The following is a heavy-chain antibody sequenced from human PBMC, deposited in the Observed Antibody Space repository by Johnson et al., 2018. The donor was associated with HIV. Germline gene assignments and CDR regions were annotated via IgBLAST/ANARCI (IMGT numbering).Heavy chain of an antibody. CDR2: ISYDGSNK. Sequence: VQLVESGGGVVQPGRSLRLSCAASGFTFRSYTVHWVRQAPGKGLEWVALISYDGSNKNYADSVKGRFTVSRDNSKNTVYLQMNSLKTEDTAVYYCTTVMGISYDAFDIWGQGTMVTVSS. D-gene: IGHD7-27*01. J-gene: IGHJ3*02. V-gene: IGHV3-30*04. CDR1: GFTFRSYT. CDR3: TTVMGISYDAFDI.